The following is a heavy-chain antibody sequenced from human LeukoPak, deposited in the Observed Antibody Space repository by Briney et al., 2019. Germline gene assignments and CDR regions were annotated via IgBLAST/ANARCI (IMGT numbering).Heavy chain of an antibody. J-gene: IGHJ6*03. Sequence: PGGSLRLSCAAPGFTFSSYGMPWVRQAPGKGLEWVAFIRYDGSNKYYADSVKGRFTISRDNSKNTLYLQMNSLRAEDTAVYYCARDQTTVTSRYYYMDVWGKGTTVIVSS. CDR2: IRYDGSNK. D-gene: IGHD4-17*01. CDR1: GFTFSSYG. V-gene: IGHV3-30*02. CDR3: ARDQTTVTSRYYYMDV.